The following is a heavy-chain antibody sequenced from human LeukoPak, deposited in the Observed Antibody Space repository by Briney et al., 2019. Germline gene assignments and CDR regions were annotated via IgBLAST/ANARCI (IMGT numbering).Heavy chain of an antibody. CDR3: AREVRLKGATPYFDY. V-gene: IGHV4-61*02. CDR2: IYTSGST. D-gene: IGHD1-26*01. Sequence: PSETLSLTCTVSGGSISSGSYYWSWIRQPAGKGLEWIGRIYTSGSTNYNPSLKSRVTISVDTSKNQFSLKLSSVTAADTAVYYCAREVRLKGATPYFDYWGQGTLVTVSS. CDR1: GGSISSGSYY. J-gene: IGHJ4*02.